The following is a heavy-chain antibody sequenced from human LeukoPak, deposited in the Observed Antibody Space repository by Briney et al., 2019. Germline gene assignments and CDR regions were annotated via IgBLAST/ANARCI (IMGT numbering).Heavy chain of an antibody. D-gene: IGHD5-18*01. CDR2: INAGNGNT. CDR1: GYTFTSYA. Sequence: ASVKVSCKASGYTFTSYAMHWVRQAPGQGLEWMGWINAGNGNTKYSQKFQGRVTITRDTSASTAYMELSSLRSEDTAVYYCARSSGYSYGYDYWGQGTLVTVSS. CDR3: ARSSGYSYGYDY. V-gene: IGHV1-3*01. J-gene: IGHJ4*02.